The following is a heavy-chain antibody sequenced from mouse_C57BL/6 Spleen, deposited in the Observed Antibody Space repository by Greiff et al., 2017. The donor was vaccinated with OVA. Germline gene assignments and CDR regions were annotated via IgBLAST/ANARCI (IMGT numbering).Heavy chain of an antibody. CDR1: FFTFPIYC. CDR2: IDPNSGGT. Sequence: QVHLQPPGAELVNPWSSVQLSCPASFFTFPIYCLHLLHHRPGPVLSWIGRIDPNSGGTKYNEKFKSKATLTVDKPSSTAYMQLSSLTSEDSAVYYCARYDYDGNWYFDVWGTGTTVTVSS. CDR3: ARYDYDGNWYFDV. V-gene: IGHV1-72*01. D-gene: IGHD2-4*01. J-gene: IGHJ1*03.